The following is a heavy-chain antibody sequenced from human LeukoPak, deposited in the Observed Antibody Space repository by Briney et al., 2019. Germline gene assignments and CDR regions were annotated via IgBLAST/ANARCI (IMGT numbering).Heavy chain of an antibody. D-gene: IGHD3-10*01. CDR1: GFTFSSYG. CDR2: IRYDGSNK. V-gene: IGHV3-30*02. Sequence: GGSLRLSCAASGFTFSSYGMHWVRQAPGKGLEWVAFIRYDGSNKYYADSVKGRFTISRDNAKNTVYLQMNSLRAEDTAVYYCARVLLGSWDWFDPWGQGTLVTVSS. CDR3: ARVLLGSWDWFDP. J-gene: IGHJ5*02.